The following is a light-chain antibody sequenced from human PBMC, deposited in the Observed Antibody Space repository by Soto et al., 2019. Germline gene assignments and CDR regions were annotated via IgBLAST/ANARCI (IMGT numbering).Light chain of an antibody. Sequence: DIPMTQSPSSLSASVGDRVTITCRASQSISSYLNWYQQKPGKAPKLLIFAASRLQSGVPSRFSGSGSGTDVTFTISSLQPEDFATYYCQQSYSAPRTFGQGTKVEIK. J-gene: IGKJ1*01. CDR1: QSISSY. CDR3: QQSYSAPRT. CDR2: AAS. V-gene: IGKV1-39*01.